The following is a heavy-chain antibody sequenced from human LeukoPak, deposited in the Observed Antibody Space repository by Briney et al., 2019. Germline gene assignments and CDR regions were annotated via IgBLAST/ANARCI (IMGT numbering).Heavy chain of an antibody. Sequence: PGGSLRLSCAASGFTFSSYSMNWVRQAPGKGLEWVSSISSSSSYIYYADSVKGRFTISRDNAKNSLYLQMNSLRAEDTAVYYCARCIADGGTFDYWGQGTLVTVSS. CDR1: GFTFSSYS. CDR2: ISSSSSYI. CDR3: ARCIADGGTFDY. D-gene: IGHD6-13*01. V-gene: IGHV3-21*01. J-gene: IGHJ4*02.